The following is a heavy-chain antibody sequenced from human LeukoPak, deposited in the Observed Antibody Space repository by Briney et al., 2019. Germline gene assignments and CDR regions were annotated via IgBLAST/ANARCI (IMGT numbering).Heavy chain of an antibody. CDR2: IYHSGST. V-gene: IGHV4-38-2*01. J-gene: IGHJ4*02. CDR3: ASKRDIAARPLDY. Sequence: PSETLSLTCAVSGYSISSGYYWGWIRQPPGKGLEWIGSIYHSGSTYYNPSLKSRVTISVATSKNQFSLKLSSVTAADTAVYYCASKRDIAARPLDYWGQGTLVTVSS. D-gene: IGHD6-6*01. CDR1: GYSISSGYY.